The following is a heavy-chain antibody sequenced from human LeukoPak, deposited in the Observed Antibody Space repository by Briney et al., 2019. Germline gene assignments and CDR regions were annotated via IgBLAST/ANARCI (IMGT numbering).Heavy chain of an antibody. CDR2: ISYSGST. CDR3: ARGAAAGIDS. Sequence: SETLSLTCTVSGGSISSRGYYCGWIRQPPGKGLEWIGSISYSGSTYYNPSLKSPVTVSADTSKKQFSLKLSSVTAADTAVYYCARGAAAGIDSWGQGILVTVSS. CDR1: GGSISSRGYY. D-gene: IGHD6-13*01. J-gene: IGHJ5*01. V-gene: IGHV4-39*01.